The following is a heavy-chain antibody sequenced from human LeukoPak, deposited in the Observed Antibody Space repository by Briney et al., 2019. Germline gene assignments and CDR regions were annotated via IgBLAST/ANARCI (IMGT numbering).Heavy chain of an antibody. V-gene: IGHV5-51*01. D-gene: IGHD5-24*01. J-gene: IGHJ3*02. CDR3: ASSEMATIHGAFDI. CDR1: GYSITSYW. Sequence: GESLKISCKGSGYSITSYWIGWVRQMPGKGLVWRGIIYPGDSDTRYSPSFQGQVTISADKSISTAYLQWSSLKASDTAMYYCASSEMATIHGAFDIWGQGTMVTVSS. CDR2: IYPGDSDT.